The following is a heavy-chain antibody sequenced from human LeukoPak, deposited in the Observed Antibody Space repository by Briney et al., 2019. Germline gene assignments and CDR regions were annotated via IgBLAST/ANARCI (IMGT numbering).Heavy chain of an antibody. CDR3: AKDFWGSGSLRYFDY. V-gene: IGHV3-23*01. Sequence: GGSLRLSCAASGFTFSNYSMNWVRQAPGKGLEWVSAISGSGGSTYYADSVKGRFTISRDNSKNTLYLQMNSLRAEDTAVYYCAKDFWGSGSLRYFDYWGQGTLVTVSS. CDR2: ISGSGGST. CDR1: GFTFSNYS. D-gene: IGHD1-26*01. J-gene: IGHJ4*02.